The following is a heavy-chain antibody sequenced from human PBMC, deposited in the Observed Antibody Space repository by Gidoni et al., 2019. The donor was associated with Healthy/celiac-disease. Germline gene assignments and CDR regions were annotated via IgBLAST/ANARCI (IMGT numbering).Heavy chain of an antibody. Sequence: QVQLVQSGAEVKKPGSSVKVSCKASGGTFRSYAISWVRPAPGQGLEWMGGIIPIFGTANYAQKFQGRVTITADKSTSTAYMELSSLRSEDTAVYYCARDGVGATTFDYYYYMDVWGKGTTVTVSS. V-gene: IGHV1-69*06. CDR3: ARDGVGATTFDYYYYMDV. J-gene: IGHJ6*03. CDR1: GGTFRSYA. CDR2: IIPIFGTA. D-gene: IGHD1-26*01.